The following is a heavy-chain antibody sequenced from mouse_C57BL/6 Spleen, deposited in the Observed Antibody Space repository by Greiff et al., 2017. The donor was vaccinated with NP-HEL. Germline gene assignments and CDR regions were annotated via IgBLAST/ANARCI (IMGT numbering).Heavy chain of an antibody. CDR2: ISNGGGST. D-gene: IGHD2-2*01. Sequence: EVMLVESGGGLVQPGGSLKLSCAASGFTFSDYYMYWVRQTPEKRLEWVAYISNGGGSTYYPDTVKGRFTISRDNAKNTLYLQMSRLKSEDTAMYYCARQGGYGYDRYFDVWGTGTTVTVSS. J-gene: IGHJ1*03. CDR1: GFTFSDYY. CDR3: ARQGGYGYDRYFDV. V-gene: IGHV5-12*01.